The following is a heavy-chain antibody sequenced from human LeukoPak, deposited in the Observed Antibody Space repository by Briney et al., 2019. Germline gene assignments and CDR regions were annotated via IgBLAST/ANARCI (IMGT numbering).Heavy chain of an antibody. Sequence: GGSLRLSCAASGFTFSLYAMRWVRQAPGKGLEWLAEIGAGGDGAYHADSVKGRFTISRDNSKNTLYLQMNSLRAEDTAVYYCARDSEGLDYWGQGTLVTVSS. CDR1: GFTFSLYA. D-gene: IGHD3-10*01. CDR2: IGAGGDGA. J-gene: IGHJ4*02. V-gene: IGHV3-23*01. CDR3: ARDSEGLDY.